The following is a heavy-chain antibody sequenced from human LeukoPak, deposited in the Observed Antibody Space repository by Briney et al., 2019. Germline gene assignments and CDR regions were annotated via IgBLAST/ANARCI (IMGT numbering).Heavy chain of an antibody. D-gene: IGHD6-19*01. CDR3: ARERDNFGSGWYDY. CDR2: INHSGST. V-gene: IGHV4-34*01. Sequence: KSSETLSLTCAVYGGSFSGYYWSWIRQPPGKGLEWIGEINHSGSTNYNPSLKSRVTISVDTSKNQFSLQLNSVTPEDTAVYYCARERDNFGSGWYDYWGQGTLVTVSS. J-gene: IGHJ4*02. CDR1: GGSFSGYY.